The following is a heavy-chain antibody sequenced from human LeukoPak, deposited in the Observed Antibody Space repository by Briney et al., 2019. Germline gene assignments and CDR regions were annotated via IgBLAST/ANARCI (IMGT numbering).Heavy chain of an antibody. Sequence: PSETLSLTCTVSGGSISSSSYYWGWIRQPPGKGLEWIGSIYYSGSTYYNPSLKSRVTISVDTSKNQFSLKLSSVTAADTAVYYCARLTHGTYYYYYMDVWGKGTTVTVSS. D-gene: IGHD4-23*01. V-gene: IGHV4-39*01. CDR2: IYYSGST. J-gene: IGHJ6*03. CDR1: GGSISSSSYY. CDR3: ARLTHGTYYYYYMDV.